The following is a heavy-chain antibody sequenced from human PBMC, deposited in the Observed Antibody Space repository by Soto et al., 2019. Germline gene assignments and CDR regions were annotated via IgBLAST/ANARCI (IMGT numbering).Heavy chain of an antibody. CDR3: ARDILGGRDSCYSFTLDI. Sequence: EVQLVESGGGLVQPGGSLRLSCAASGFTFSSYWMSWVRQAPGKGLEWVANIKQDGSEKYYVDSVKGRFTISRDNAKNSLYLQMNSLRSEDTAVYYCARDILGGRDSCYSFTLDIWGQGTMVTVSS. D-gene: IGHD2-15*01. J-gene: IGHJ3*02. V-gene: IGHV3-7*01. CDR1: GFTFSSYW. CDR2: IKQDGSEK.